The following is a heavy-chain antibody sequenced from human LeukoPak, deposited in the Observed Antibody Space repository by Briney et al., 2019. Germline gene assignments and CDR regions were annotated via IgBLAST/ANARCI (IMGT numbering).Heavy chain of an antibody. Sequence: GGSLRLSCADSGFPFSSYAMSWVRQAPGKGLEWVSAISGSGGSTYYADSVKGRFTISRDNSKNTLFLQMNSLRAEDTAVYYCAKDYAATITGYWGQGTLVTVSS. D-gene: IGHD5-12*01. CDR3: AKDYAATITGY. CDR1: GFPFSSYA. CDR2: ISGSGGST. J-gene: IGHJ4*02. V-gene: IGHV3-23*01.